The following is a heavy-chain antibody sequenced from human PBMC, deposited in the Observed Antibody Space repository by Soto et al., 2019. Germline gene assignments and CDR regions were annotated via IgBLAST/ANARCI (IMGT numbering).Heavy chain of an antibody. CDR1: GGSLSDYY. CDR2: INHSGST. V-gene: IGHV4-34*01. D-gene: IGHD3-3*02. J-gene: IGHJ3*02. Sequence: SGTLSLTCAVYGGSLSDYYWSWIRQPPGKGLEWIGEINHSGSTDYNPSLKNRVTISVDTSKKQFSLNLNSVTAADTAVFYCARTIASTTTDAFDIWGQGTMVTVSS. CDR3: ARTIASTTTDAFDI.